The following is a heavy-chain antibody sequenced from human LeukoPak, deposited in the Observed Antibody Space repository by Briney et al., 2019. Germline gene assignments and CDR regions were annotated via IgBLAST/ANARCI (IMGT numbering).Heavy chain of an antibody. Sequence: GGPLRSSCAAPGLTLRSFSMNWVGKAQGKGLKWVSSISSSSSYIYYADSVKGRFTISRDNAKNSLYLQMNSLRAEDTAVYYCARDGEGYSYGSIDYWGQGTLVTVSS. V-gene: IGHV3-21*01. J-gene: IGHJ4*02. CDR1: GLTLRSFS. CDR3: ARDGEGYSYGSIDY. CDR2: ISSSSSYI. D-gene: IGHD5-18*01.